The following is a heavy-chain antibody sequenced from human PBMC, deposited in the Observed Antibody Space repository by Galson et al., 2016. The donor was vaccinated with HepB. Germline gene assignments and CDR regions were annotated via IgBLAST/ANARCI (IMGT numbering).Heavy chain of an antibody. CDR2: IYYSGRA. D-gene: IGHD3-22*01. J-gene: IGHJ6*02. Sequence: SETLSPTCTVSGGSVTSGSYCWSWVRQPPGKGLEWIGYIYYSGRANSNPSLKSRVTISVHTSKNQFSLKLSSVTAADTAMYYCARAPSSDYDSGGYYHGGDYFNAMDVWGQGTTVTVSS. CDR1: GGSVTSGSYC. CDR3: ARAPSSDYDSGGYYHGGDYFNAMDV. V-gene: IGHV4-61*01.